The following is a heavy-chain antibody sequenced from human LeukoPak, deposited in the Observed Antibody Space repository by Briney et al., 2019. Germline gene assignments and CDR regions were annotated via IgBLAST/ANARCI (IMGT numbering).Heavy chain of an antibody. CDR3: TRVDTSAYYYPPDY. CDR1: GYTFTIYG. Sequence: ASVKVSCMGSGYTFTIYGISWVRQAPGQGLEWMGWISAYNGNPNYAQNLQGRVTMTTDTSTSTAYMELRSLRSDDTAVYFCTRVDTSAYYYPPDYWGQGTLVTVSS. D-gene: IGHD3-22*01. J-gene: IGHJ4*02. V-gene: IGHV1-18*01. CDR2: ISAYNGNP.